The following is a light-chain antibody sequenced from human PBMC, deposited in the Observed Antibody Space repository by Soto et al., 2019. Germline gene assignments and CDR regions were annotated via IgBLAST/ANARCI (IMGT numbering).Light chain of an antibody. Sequence: EIVMTQSPATLSVSPGEGATLSCRASQSVSSKLAWFQQKPGQAPSLLIYGVSTRATGVSVRFSGSGSGTEFTLTINSLQSEDFAVYYCQQYNNWPHTFGRGTKVDIK. V-gene: IGKV3-15*01. J-gene: IGKJ2*01. CDR2: GVS. CDR3: QQYNNWPHT. CDR1: QSVSSK.